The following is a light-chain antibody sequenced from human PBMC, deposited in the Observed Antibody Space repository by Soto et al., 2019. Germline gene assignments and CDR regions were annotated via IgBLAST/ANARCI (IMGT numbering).Light chain of an antibody. CDR2: SNN. V-gene: IGLV1-44*01. J-gene: IGLJ3*02. CDR1: SSNIGRNT. Sequence: QSVMTQPPSASGTPGQRVTISCSGSSSNIGRNTVNWYQQFPGVAPTVLIYSNNQRPSGVPDRFSASKSGTSASLAIGGLQSEDEADYYCAAWDDSLKGWVFGGGTQLTV. CDR3: AAWDDSLKGWV.